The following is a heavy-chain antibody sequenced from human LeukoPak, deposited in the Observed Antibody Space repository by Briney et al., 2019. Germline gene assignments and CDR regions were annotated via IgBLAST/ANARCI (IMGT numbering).Heavy chain of an antibody. Sequence: PSETLSLTCTVSGGSISSYYWSWIRQPPGKGVEWIGYISHSGSTNYNPSLKSRVIISVDMSKNQFSLKLTSVTAADAAVYYCARHGSHTPVDYWGQGTLVTVSS. J-gene: IGHJ4*02. CDR2: ISHSGST. V-gene: IGHV4-59*08. CDR1: GGSISSYY. D-gene: IGHD2-2*02. CDR3: ARHGSHTPVDY.